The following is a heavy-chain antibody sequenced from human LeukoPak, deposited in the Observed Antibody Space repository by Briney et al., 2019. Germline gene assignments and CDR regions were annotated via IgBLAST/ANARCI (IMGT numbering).Heavy chain of an antibody. D-gene: IGHD2-2*01. CDR1: GYTFTSYD. CDR2: MNPNSGNT. CDR3: AATVVPAAKGAKAFDI. Sequence: ASVKVSCKASGYTFTSYDINWVRQATGQGLEWMGWMNPNSGNTGYAQKFQGRVTITRNTSISTAYMEPSSLRSEDTAVYYCAATVVPAAKGAKAFDIWGQGTMVTVSS. V-gene: IGHV1-8*03. J-gene: IGHJ3*02.